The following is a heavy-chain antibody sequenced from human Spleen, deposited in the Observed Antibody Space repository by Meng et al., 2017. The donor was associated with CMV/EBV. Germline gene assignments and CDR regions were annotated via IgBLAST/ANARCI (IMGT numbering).Heavy chain of an antibody. CDR3: AKVMGPLGYCGSSSCPLGYHYYYGVDV. V-gene: IGHV3-48*04. Sequence: GESLKISCAASGFTFSSYAMSWVRQAPGKGLEWVSYISSSGGTIYYADSVKGRFTISRDTAENSLSLQLNSLRVEDTAVYYCAKVMGPLGYCGSSSCPLGYHYYYGVDVWGQGTTVTVSS. D-gene: IGHD2-2*01. CDR2: ISSSGGTI. CDR1: GFTFSSYA. J-gene: IGHJ6*02.